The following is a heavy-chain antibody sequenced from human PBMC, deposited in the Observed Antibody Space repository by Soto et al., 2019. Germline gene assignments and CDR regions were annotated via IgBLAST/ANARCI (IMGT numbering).Heavy chain of an antibody. CDR2: ISYSGTI. J-gene: IGHJ5*02. V-gene: IGHV4-30-4*01. CDR3: VRALGSRFMEWPRFDP. D-gene: IGHD3-3*01. Sequence: SETLSLTCIVSGASISSGDYYWSWVRQPPGKGLEWIGHISYSGTIDYSPSLKSRVTISLDTSKNQFSLNLNSVTAADTAVYYCVRALGSRFMEWPRFDPWGQGTLLTVSS. CDR1: GASISSGDYY.